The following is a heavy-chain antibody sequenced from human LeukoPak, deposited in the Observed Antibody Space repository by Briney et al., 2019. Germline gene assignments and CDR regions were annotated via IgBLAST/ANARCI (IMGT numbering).Heavy chain of an antibody. V-gene: IGHV3-53*01. CDR2: IYSGGST. CDR3: ARTGYCSSTSCYEDPFDY. CDR1: GFTVSSNY. Sequence: GGSLRLSCAASGFTVSSNYMSWVRQAPGKGLEWVSVIYSGGSTYYADSVKGRFTISRDNSKNTLYLQMNSLRAEDTAVYYCARTGYCSSTSCYEDPFDYWGQGTLVTVSS. J-gene: IGHJ4*02. D-gene: IGHD2-2*01.